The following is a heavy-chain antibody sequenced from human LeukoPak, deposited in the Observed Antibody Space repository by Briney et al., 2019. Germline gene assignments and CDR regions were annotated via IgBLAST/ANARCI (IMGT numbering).Heavy chain of an antibody. CDR1: GGSISSNSYY. Sequence: PSETLSLTCTVSGGSISSNSYYWAWIRQPPGKGLEWIGRMFFSGTTSYNPSLKSRVTISVDPTTNQCSLKLSSVTAADTAVYYCARLLYFYGSGSIGWFDPWGQGTLVTVSS. D-gene: IGHD3-10*01. CDR2: MFFSGTT. J-gene: IGHJ5*02. V-gene: IGHV4-39*01. CDR3: ARLLYFYGSGSIGWFDP.